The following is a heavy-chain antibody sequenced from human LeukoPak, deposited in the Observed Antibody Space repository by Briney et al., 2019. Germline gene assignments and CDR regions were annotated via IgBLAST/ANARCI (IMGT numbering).Heavy chain of an antibody. Sequence: GGSLRLSCAASGFTFSSYAMTWVRQAPGKGLEWVSSISCSGGSTYYADSVKGRFTISRDNSKNTLYLQMNSLRAEDTAVYYCAKDPGNNNWSYWYFDIWGRGTLVSVS. CDR2: ISCSGGST. D-gene: IGHD1-1*01. CDR1: GFTFSSYA. J-gene: IGHJ2*01. V-gene: IGHV3-23*01. CDR3: AKDPGNNNWSYWYFDI.